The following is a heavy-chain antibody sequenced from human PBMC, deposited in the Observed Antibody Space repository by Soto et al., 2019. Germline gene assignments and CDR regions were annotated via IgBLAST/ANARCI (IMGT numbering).Heavy chain of an antibody. CDR3: ARETDTTNLRFLDDYMDV. J-gene: IGHJ6*03. V-gene: IGHV4-59*02. Sequence: PSETLSLTCSFSGDSVTSHYLTWIRQSPEKGLEWIGYMHYTGFSHYNPSLKSRLTISVDRSKNQFTLQLTSVTVEDTAVYYCARETDTTNLRFLDDYMDVWGKGTTV. CDR1: GDSVTSHY. D-gene: IGHD3-3*01. CDR2: MHYTGFS.